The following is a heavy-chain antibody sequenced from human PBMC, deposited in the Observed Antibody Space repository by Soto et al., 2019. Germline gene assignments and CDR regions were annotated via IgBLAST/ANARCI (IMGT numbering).Heavy chain of an antibody. J-gene: IGHJ6*02. CDR2: ISYDGSNK. V-gene: IGHV3-30-3*01. CDR3: ARGGYSYGFYYYGMDV. Sequence: GGSLRLSCAASGFTFSSYAMHWVRQAPGKGLEWVAVISYDGSNKYYADSVKGRFTISRDNSKNTLYLQMNSLRAEDTAVYYCARGGYSYGFYYYGMDVWGQGTTVTVSS. D-gene: IGHD5-18*01. CDR1: GFTFSSYA.